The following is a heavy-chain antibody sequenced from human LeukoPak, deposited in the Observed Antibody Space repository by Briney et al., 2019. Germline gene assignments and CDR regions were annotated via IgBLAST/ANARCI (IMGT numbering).Heavy chain of an antibody. CDR2: IYYSGST. D-gene: IGHD4-11*01. V-gene: IGHV4-59*01. Sequence: SSETLSLTCTVSGGSISSYYWSWIRQPPGKGLEWIGYIYYSGSTNYNPSLKSRVTISVDTSKNQFSLKLSSVTAADTAVYYCARVPTEYWFDPWGQGTLVTVSP. CDR3: ARVPTEYWFDP. CDR1: GGSISSYY. J-gene: IGHJ5*02.